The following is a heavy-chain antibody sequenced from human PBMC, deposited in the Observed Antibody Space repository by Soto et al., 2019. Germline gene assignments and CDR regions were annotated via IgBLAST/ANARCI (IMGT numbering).Heavy chain of an antibody. V-gene: IGHV1-18*01. J-gene: IGHJ4*02. Sequence: QVQLVQSGPEVKKPGASVTVSCEASGYTFTSYGISWVRQAPGQGLEWMGWISAYSGNTKYAQQLQGRVTMTTDASTSTAYMEVRSLRSADTAVYYCARVHYYGSGTLRFFDSWGQGTLVTVSS. D-gene: IGHD3-10*01. CDR3: ARVHYYGSGTLRFFDS. CDR1: GYTFTSYG. CDR2: ISAYSGNT.